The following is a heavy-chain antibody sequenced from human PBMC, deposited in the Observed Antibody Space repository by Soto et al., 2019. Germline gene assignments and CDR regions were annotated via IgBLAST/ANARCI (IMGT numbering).Heavy chain of an antibody. CDR2: LYYSVST. J-gene: IGHJ5*02. CDR3: ARQRYIVLVVAATPRVHRWFYP. D-gene: IGHD2-15*01. CDR1: GGSISSSSYY. Sequence: SQTLSLTCPVSGGSISSSSYYCGWIRHPPGKGLEWIGSLYYSVSTYYNPSLKSRVTISVDTSKNQFSLKLSSVTAADTAVYYCARQRYIVLVVAATPRVHRWFYPWGQGTLV. V-gene: IGHV4-39*01.